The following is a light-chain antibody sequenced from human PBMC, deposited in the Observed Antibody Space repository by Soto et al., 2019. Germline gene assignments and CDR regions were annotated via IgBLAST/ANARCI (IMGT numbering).Light chain of an antibody. J-gene: IGKJ3*01. Sequence: DIQMTQSPSSLSASVGDRVTITCRASQGISDSLAWYQEKPGKVPKLVIYAASTLRSGVPSRFSGSGSGTDFTLTISSLQPEDVATYYCQKYNRAPFTFGPGTKVEI. CDR3: QKYNRAPFT. CDR1: QGISDS. CDR2: AAS. V-gene: IGKV1-27*01.